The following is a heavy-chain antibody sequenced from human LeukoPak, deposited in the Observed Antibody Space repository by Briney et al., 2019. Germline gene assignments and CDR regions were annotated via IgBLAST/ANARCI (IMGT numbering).Heavy chain of an antibody. CDR2: IYYSGST. J-gene: IGHJ4*02. D-gene: IGHD5-12*01. CDR3: ARGAVATMCYFDY. V-gene: IGHV4-59*08. CDR1: GGSINSYY. Sequence: SETLSLTCTVSGGSINSYYWSWIRQPPGKGLEWIGYIYYSGSTNYNPSLKSRVTISVGTSKNQFSLKLSSVTAADTAVYYCARGAVATMCYFDYWGQGTLVTVSS.